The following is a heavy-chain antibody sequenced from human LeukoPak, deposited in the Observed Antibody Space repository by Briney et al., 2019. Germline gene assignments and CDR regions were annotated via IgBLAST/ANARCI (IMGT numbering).Heavy chain of an antibody. J-gene: IGHJ6*02. V-gene: IGHV3-53*05. CDR1: GFTVSSNY. Sequence: GGSLRLSCAASGFTVSSNYMSWVRQAPGKGLEWVSVIYSGGSTYYADSVKGRFTISRDNSKNTLYLQMNSLRAEDTAVYYCARDRGSSSWYLYGYYYYGMDVWGQGTTVTVSS. D-gene: IGHD6-13*01. CDR3: ARDRGSSSWYLYGYYYYGMDV. CDR2: IYSGGST.